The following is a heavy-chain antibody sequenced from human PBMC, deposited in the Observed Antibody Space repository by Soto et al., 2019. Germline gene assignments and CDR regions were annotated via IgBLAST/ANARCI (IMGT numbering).Heavy chain of an antibody. D-gene: IGHD3-16*01. V-gene: IGHV4-61*01. CDR3: ARDWGNYFDY. Sequence: SETLSLTCTVSGGSVSSGSYYWSWIRQPPGKGLEWIGFIYYSGSTNYNPSLKSRVTMSVDTSKNQFSLKLSSMTPADTAVYYCARDWGNYFDYWGQGTLVTVSS. CDR1: GGSVSSGSYY. J-gene: IGHJ4*02. CDR2: IYYSGST.